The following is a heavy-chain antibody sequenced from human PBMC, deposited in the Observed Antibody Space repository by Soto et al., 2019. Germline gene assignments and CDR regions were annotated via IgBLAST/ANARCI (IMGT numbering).Heavy chain of an antibody. CDR3: ASGASRRYPYFFDS. V-gene: IGHV1-69*01. CDR1: EGTFNSYA. Sequence: QAQVVQSGAEVRKPGSSVKLSCKASEGTFNSYAIAWVRHAPGQGLEWMGGIIPYYNTLNYAQKFQDRVTITPDDSTNTVYMELSSLRSDATAVYFCASGASRRYPYFFDSWAQGTLVTVSS. D-gene: IGHD6-13*01. CDR2: IIPYYNTL. J-gene: IGHJ4*02.